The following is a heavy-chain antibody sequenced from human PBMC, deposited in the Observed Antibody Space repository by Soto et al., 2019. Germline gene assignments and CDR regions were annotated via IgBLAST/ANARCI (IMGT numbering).Heavy chain of an antibody. CDR2: IYTSASI. CDR3: ARDREAGYNFYYGMDV. V-gene: IGHV4-4*07. J-gene: IGHJ6*02. D-gene: IGHD6-19*01. CDR1: GADINTYS. Sequence: ASETLSLTCSVSGADINTYSWTWIRQPAGKGLEWIGRIYTSASINYNPSLKGRATLSVDTSTNQVSLRLASVTAADTAIYYCARDREAGYNFYYGMDVWGQGTTVTVSS.